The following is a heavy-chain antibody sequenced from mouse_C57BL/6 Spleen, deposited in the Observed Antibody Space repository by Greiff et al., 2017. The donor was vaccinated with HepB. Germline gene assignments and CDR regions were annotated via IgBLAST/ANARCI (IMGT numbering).Heavy chain of an antibody. J-gene: IGHJ4*01. CDR3: ARRRDSYYGSSSDAMDY. CDR1: GYTFTSYG. Sequence: VQLQQSGAELARPGASVKLSCKASGYTFTSYGISWVKQRTGQGLEWIGEIYPRSGNTYYNEKFKGKATLTADKSSSTAYMELRSLTSEDSAVYFCARRRDSYYGSSSDAMDYWGQGTSVTVSS. D-gene: IGHD1-1*01. CDR2: IYPRSGNT. V-gene: IGHV1-81*01.